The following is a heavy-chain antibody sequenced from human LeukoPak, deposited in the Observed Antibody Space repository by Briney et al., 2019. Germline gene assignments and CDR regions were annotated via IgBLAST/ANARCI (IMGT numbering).Heavy chain of an antibody. CDR1: GGSISSGSYY. V-gene: IGHV4-61*02. D-gene: IGHD6-19*01. CDR2: IYTSGST. Sequence: PSQTLSLTCTVSGGSISSGSYYWSWIRQPAGKGLEWIGRIYTSGSTNYNPSLKSRVTISVDTSKNQFSLKLSSVTAADTAVYYCAREGYSSGWYRDDYWGQGTLVTVSS. J-gene: IGHJ4*02. CDR3: AREGYSSGWYRDDY.